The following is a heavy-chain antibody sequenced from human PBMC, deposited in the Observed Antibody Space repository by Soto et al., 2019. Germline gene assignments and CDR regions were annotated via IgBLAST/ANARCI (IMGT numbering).Heavy chain of an antibody. Sequence: SEILSLTCAVYGGSFSGYYWSWIRQPPGKGLEWIGEINHSGSTNYNPSLKSRVTISVDTSKNQFSLKLSSVTAADTAVYYCARDADYGGNSAFDYWGQGTLVTVSS. D-gene: IGHD4-17*01. CDR1: GGSFSGYY. CDR2: INHSGST. J-gene: IGHJ4*02. CDR3: ARDADYGGNSAFDY. V-gene: IGHV4-34*01.